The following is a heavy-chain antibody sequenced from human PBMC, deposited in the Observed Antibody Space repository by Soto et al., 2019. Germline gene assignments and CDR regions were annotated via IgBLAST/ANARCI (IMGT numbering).Heavy chain of an antibody. CDR1: GFTFSSYA. V-gene: IGHV3-23*01. Sequence: EVQLLESGGGLVQPGGSLRLSCAASGFTFSSYAMSWVRQAPGKGLEWVSVISGRGGTTYYADSVKGRFTISSDKSKNMLYLQMNSLRADGTVVYYCAIVGSAESVGSCHGTCYFDYWGQGTLVTVSS. J-gene: IGHJ4*02. D-gene: IGHD2-15*01. CDR3: AIVGSAESVGSCHGTCYFDY. CDR2: ISGRGGTT.